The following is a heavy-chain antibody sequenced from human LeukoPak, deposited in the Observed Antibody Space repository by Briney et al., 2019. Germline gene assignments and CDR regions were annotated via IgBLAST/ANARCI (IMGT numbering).Heavy chain of an antibody. J-gene: IGHJ3*02. CDR3: ARTAPPRADAFDI. CDR2: ISSSSSYI. V-gene: IGHV3-21*01. CDR1: GFTFSSYS. Sequence: GGSLRLSGAASGFTFSSYSMNWVRQAPGKGLEWVSSISSSSSYIYYADSVKGRFTISRDNAKNSLYLQMNSLRAEDTAVYYCARTAPPRADAFDIWGQGTMVTVSS.